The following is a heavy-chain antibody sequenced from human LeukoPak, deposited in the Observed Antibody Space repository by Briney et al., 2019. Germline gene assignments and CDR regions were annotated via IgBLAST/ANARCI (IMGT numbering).Heavy chain of an antibody. CDR2: ISSSSSYI. D-gene: IGHD6-13*01. CDR3: ATVVAAAGFNWFDP. CDR1: GFTFSSYS. Sequence: GGSLRLSCAASGFTFSSYSMNWVRQAPGKGLEWVSSISSSSSYIYYAASVKGRFPISRDNAKTSLYLQMNSLRAEDTAVYYCATVVAAAGFNWFDPWGQGTLVTVSS. V-gene: IGHV3-21*01. J-gene: IGHJ5*02.